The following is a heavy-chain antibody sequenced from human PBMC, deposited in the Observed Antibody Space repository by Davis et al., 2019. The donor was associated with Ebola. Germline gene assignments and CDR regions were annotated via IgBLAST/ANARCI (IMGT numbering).Heavy chain of an antibody. V-gene: IGHV3-30*18. CDR1: GFTFSSYG. J-gene: IGHJ6*02. CDR2: ISYDGSNK. CDR3: AKVTGSGWYGDYYYGMDV. Sequence: GESLKISCAASGFTFSSYGMHWVRQAPGKGLEWVAVISYDGSNKYYADSVKGRFTISRDNSKNTLYLQMNSLRAEDTAVYYCAKVTGSGWYGDYYYGMDVWGQGTTVTVSS. D-gene: IGHD6-19*01.